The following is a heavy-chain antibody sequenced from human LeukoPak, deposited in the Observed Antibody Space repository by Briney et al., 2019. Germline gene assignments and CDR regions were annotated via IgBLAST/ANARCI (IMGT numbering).Heavy chain of an antibody. Sequence: PGGSLRLSCVASGFTFNNYAMTWVRQAPGKGLEWVSDISAGGNTYYADPVKGHFTISRDNSKNALYLQMTSLRVEDTAVYYCARARTTVTTNDYWGQGTLVTVSS. V-gene: IGHV3-23*01. J-gene: IGHJ4*02. CDR2: ISAGGNT. CDR1: GFTFNNYA. CDR3: ARARTTVTTNDY. D-gene: IGHD4-17*01.